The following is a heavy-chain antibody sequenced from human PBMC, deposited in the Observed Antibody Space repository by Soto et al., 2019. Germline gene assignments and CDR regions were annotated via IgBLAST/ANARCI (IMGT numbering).Heavy chain of an antibody. CDR1: GGTFSSYA. J-gene: IGHJ3*02. Sequence: SVKVSCKASGGTFSSYAISWVRQAPGQGLEWMGGIIPIFGTANYAQKFQGRVTITADESTSTAYMELSSLRSEDTAVYYCARDRYGSDDYGGNRGDAFDIWGQGTMVPVS. D-gene: IGHD4-17*01. V-gene: IGHV1-69*13. CDR2: IIPIFGTA. CDR3: ARDRYGSDDYGGNRGDAFDI.